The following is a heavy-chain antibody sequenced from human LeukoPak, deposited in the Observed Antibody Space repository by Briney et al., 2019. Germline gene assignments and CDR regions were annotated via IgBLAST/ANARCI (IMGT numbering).Heavy chain of an antibody. Sequence: SETLSLTCAVYGGSFSGFYWSWIRQPPGKGLEWIGEINHSGSTTYNPSLKSRVTISVDTFKNQFSLKLSSVTAADTAVYYCARGVDGYPNYYYGMDVWGQGTTVTVSS. V-gene: IGHV4-34*01. CDR1: GGSFSGFY. D-gene: IGHD5-24*01. CDR2: INHSGST. J-gene: IGHJ6*02. CDR3: ARGVDGYPNYYYGMDV.